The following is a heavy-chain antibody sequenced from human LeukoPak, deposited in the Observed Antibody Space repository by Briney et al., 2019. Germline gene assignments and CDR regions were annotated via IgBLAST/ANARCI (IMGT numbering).Heavy chain of an antibody. CDR1: GFTFSSYS. CDR3: ARSTMTTVVSHDDY. D-gene: IGHD4-23*01. Sequence: AGGSLRLSCAASGFTFSSYSMNWVRQAPGKGLEWVSYISSRSSTIYYGDSVKGRFTISRDNAKNSLYLQMNSLSDEDTALYYCARSTMTTVVSHDDYWGQGTLVTVSS. V-gene: IGHV3-48*02. J-gene: IGHJ4*02. CDR2: ISSRSSTI.